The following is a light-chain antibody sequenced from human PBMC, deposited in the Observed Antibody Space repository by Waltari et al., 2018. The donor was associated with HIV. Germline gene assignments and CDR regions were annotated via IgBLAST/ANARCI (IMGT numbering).Light chain of an antibody. CDR3: QQYNSIRGT. CDR1: QSISSW. J-gene: IGKJ1*01. V-gene: IGKV1-5*03. CDR2: KAS. Sequence: DIQMTQSPSTLSAAVGDRVTITCRASQSISSWLAWYQLKPGKAPKLLIYKASSLESWVPSRFSGSGSGTEFTLTISSLQPDDFSTYYCQQYNSIRGTFGQGTKVEMK.